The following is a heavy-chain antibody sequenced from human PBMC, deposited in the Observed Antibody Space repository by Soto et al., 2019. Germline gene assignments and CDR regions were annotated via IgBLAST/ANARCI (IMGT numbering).Heavy chain of an antibody. J-gene: IGHJ5*02. Sequence: QVQLQESGPGLVKPSQTLSLTCTVSGGSITSDNYYWSWIRQHPGKGLEWIGYIYYSGTTQYNPSLKRRVSISVDTSKNQCSLKLSSVTAADTAVYYCARQLWLRGGFDPWGQGTLFTVSS. CDR2: IYYSGTT. CDR1: GGSITSDNYY. V-gene: IGHV4-31*03. D-gene: IGHD5-18*01. CDR3: ARQLWLRGGFDP.